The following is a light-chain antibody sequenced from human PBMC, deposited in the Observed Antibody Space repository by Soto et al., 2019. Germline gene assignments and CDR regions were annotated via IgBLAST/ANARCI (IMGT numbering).Light chain of an antibody. V-gene: IGLV2-14*03. CDR2: NVY. CDR1: NSDVGSYNY. CDR3: SSYTISRTYV. J-gene: IGLJ1*01. Sequence: QSAPTQPASVSGSPGQSITISCTGTNSDVGSYNYVSWHQQHPGKAPKLMIYNVYDRPSGISNRFSGSKSGNTASLTISGLQGEDEADYYCSSYTISRTYVFGTGTKLTVL.